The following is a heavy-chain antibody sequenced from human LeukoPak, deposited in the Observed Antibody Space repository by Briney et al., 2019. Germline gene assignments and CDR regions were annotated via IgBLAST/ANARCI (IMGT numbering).Heavy chain of an antibody. J-gene: IGHJ4*02. D-gene: IGHD5-12*01. V-gene: IGHV1-18*01. Sequence: ASVKVSFTASGYTFSSYAISWVRQAPGQGLEWMGWISCYNGNTNYAQNLLGRVTMTTDTSTSTAYMELRSLKSDDTAVYYCASLRRYSGYDLDYWGQGTLVTVSS. CDR2: ISCYNGNT. CDR1: GYTFSSYA. CDR3: ASLRRYSGYDLDY.